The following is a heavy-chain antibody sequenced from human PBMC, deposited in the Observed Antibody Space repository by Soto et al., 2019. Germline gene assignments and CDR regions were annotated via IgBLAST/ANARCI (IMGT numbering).Heavy chain of an antibody. D-gene: IGHD1-1*01. CDR2: IYYSGST. CDR1: GGSISSSDYY. CDR3: AIVDNWSDQPYCYSGMEV. V-gene: IGHV4-30-4*01. J-gene: IGHJ6*02. Sequence: QVQLQESGPGLVKPSQTLSLTCTVSGGSISSSDYYWSWIRQPPGQGLEWIGYIYYSGSTYYNPSLKSRVTISVDTSKRHSSLSLSTVNAADTAVYYCAIVDNWSDQPYCYSGMEVWGQGTTVTVSS.